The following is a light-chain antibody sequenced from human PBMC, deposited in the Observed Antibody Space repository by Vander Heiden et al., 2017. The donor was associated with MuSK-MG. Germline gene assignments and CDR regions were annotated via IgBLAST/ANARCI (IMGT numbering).Light chain of an antibody. CDR3: QQYNSYLYT. CDR2: DAS. Sequence: DIQLTQFPSTLSASVGDRVTITCRASQSISSWLAWYQQKPGKAPKLLIYDASSLESGVPSRSSGSAPGSEFTLTIIILQPDDFATYYCQQYNSYLYTFGQGTKLEIK. V-gene: IGKV1-5*01. J-gene: IGKJ2*01. CDR1: QSISSW.